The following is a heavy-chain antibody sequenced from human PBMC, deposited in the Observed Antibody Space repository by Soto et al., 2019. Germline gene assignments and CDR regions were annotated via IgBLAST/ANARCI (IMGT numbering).Heavy chain of an antibody. CDR1: DASINSGGYY. D-gene: IGHD3-3*01. J-gene: IGHJ4*02. V-gene: IGHV4-39*01. Sequence: SETLSLTCTVSDASINSGGYYWSWIRQHPGKGLEWIGSIYYSGSTYYNPSLKSRVTISVDTSKNQFSLKLSSVTAADTAVYYCARLRITIFGVGKIDYWGQGTLVTVSS. CDR2: IYYSGST. CDR3: ARLRITIFGVGKIDY.